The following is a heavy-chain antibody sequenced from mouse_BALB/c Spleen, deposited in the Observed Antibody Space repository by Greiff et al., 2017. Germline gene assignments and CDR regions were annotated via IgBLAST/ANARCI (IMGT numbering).Heavy chain of an antibody. CDR2: IWSGGST. CDR3: ARSRLRAMDY. Sequence: VQLQQSGPGLVQPSQRLSITCTVSGFSLTSYGVHWVRQSPGQGLEWLGVIWSGGSTDYNAAFISRLSISKDNSKSHVFFKMNSLQANDRAIYYCARSRLRAMDYWGQGTSVTVSS. V-gene: IGHV2-2*02. CDR1: GFSLTSYG. D-gene: IGHD2-2*01. J-gene: IGHJ4*01.